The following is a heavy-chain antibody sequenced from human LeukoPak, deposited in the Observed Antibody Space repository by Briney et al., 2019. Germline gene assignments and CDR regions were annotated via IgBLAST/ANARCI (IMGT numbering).Heavy chain of an antibody. CDR3: ASLEYYFDY. CDR2: IYYSGST. V-gene: IGHV4-39*01. J-gene: IGHJ4*02. CDR1: GGSISSSSYY. Sequence: PSETLSLTCTVSGGSISSSSYYWGWIRQPPGKGLEWTGSIYYSGSTYYNPSLKSRVTISVDTSKNQFSLKLSSVTAADTAVYYCASLEYYFDYWGQGTLVTVSS. D-gene: IGHD5-24*01.